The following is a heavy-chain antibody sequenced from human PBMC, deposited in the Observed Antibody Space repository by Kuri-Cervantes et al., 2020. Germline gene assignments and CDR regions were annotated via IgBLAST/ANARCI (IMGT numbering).Heavy chain of an antibody. V-gene: IGHV3-15*01. CDR2: IKSKTDGGTT. CDR1: GFTFSNAW. D-gene: IGHD4-17*01. CDR3: ARDGPHYGDCEVL. J-gene: IGHJ4*02. Sequence: GGSLRLSCAASGFTFSNAWMSWARQAPGKGLEWVGRIKSKTDGGTTDYAAPVKGRFTISRDNAKNSLYLQMSSLRAEDTAVYYCARDGPHYGDCEVLWGQGTLVTVSS.